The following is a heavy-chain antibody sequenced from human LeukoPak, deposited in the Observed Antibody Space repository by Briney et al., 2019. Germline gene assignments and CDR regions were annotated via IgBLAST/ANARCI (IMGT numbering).Heavy chain of an antibody. CDR2: INPNSGST. V-gene: IGHV1-2*04. CDR1: GYTFTSYG. CDR3: ATPLGYCSGGSCYSFGY. J-gene: IGHJ4*02. D-gene: IGHD2-15*01. Sequence: ASVKVSCKASGYTFTSYGISWVRQAPGQGLEWMGWINPNSGSTNYAQKFQGWVTMTRDTSISTAYMELSRLRSDDTAVYYCATPLGYCSGGSCYSFGYWGQGTLVTVSS.